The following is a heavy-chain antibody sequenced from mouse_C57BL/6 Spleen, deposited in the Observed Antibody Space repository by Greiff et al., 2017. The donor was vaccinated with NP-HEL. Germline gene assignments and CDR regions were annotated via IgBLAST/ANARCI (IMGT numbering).Heavy chain of an antibody. J-gene: IGHJ4*01. CDR1: GFTFSDYG. Sequence: EVKLMESGGGLVKPGGSLKLSCAASGFTFSDYGMHWVRQAPEKGLEWVAYISSCSSTIDYADTVKGRFTISRDNAKNTLFLQMTSLRSEDTAMYYCARLRGYYYAMDYWGQGTSVTVSS. D-gene: IGHD2-4*01. CDR2: ISSCSSTI. V-gene: IGHV5-17*01. CDR3: ARLRGYYYAMDY.